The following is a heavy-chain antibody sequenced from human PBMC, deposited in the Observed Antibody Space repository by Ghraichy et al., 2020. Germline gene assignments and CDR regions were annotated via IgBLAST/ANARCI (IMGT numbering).Heavy chain of an antibody. J-gene: IGHJ6*02. CDR3: ASTLVVPAAQFHYGMDV. D-gene: IGHD2-2*01. Sequence: SETLSLTCNVSSGSISSFYWNWIRQSPGKGLEWIGYVSYSGSTKYNPSLKSRVAISIDTSKSQVSLKLSSVTAADTAVYYCASTLVVPAAQFHYGMDVWGQETTVTVSS. V-gene: IGHV4-59*08. CDR1: SGSISSFY. CDR2: VSYSGST.